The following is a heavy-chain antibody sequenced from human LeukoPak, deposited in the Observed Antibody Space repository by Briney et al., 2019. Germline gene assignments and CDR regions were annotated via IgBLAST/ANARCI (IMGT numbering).Heavy chain of an antibody. CDR2: INHSGST. CDR1: GGSISSSSYY. Sequence: SETLSLTCTVSGGSISSSSYYWGWIRQPPGKGLEWIEEINHSGSTNYNPSLKSRVTISVDTSKNQFSLKLSSVTAADTAVYYCASRRYSYGWGKFDYWGQGTLVTVSS. CDR3: ASRRYSYGWGKFDY. V-gene: IGHV4-39*07. D-gene: IGHD5-18*01. J-gene: IGHJ4*02.